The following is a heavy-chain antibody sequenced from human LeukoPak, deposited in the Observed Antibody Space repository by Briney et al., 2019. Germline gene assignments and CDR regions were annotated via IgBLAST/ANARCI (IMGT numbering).Heavy chain of an antibody. V-gene: IGHV4-34*01. CDR3: ASSTGTTSEALSGLNY. D-gene: IGHD1-7*01. Sequence: PSETLSLTCTVSGGSISSYYWSWIRQPPGKGLEWIGEINHSGSTNYNPSLKSRVTISVDTSKNQFSLKLSSVTAADTAVYYCASSTGTTSEALSGLNYWGQGTLVTVSS. J-gene: IGHJ4*02. CDR2: INHSGST. CDR1: GGSISSYY.